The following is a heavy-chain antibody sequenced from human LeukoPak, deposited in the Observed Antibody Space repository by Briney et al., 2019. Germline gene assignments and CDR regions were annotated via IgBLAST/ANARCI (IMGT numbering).Heavy chain of an antibody. CDR1: GYTFTSYD. J-gene: IGHJ5*02. D-gene: IGHD5-18*01. CDR2: INPNGGDT. CDR3: AREDGYRYES. Sequence: ASVKVSCKASGYTFTSYDINWVRQATGQGLQWMGWINPNGGDTNYAQKFQGRVTMTRDTSISTACMELSGLRSDDTAVYYCAREDGYRYESWGQGALVTVSS. V-gene: IGHV1-2*02.